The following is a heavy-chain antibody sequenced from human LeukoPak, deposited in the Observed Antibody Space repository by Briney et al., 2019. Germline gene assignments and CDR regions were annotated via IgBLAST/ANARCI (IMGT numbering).Heavy chain of an antibody. CDR1: GFTFSSAW. CDR3: AKRMITFGGVILSY. D-gene: IGHD3-16*02. V-gene: IGHV3-15*07. CDR2: IKSETDGGTT. J-gene: IGHJ4*02. Sequence: PGGSLRLSCAASGFTFSSAWMNWVRQAPGKGLVWVGRIKSETDGGTTDYAAPVKGTFTISRDDSENTLYLQMNSLKTEDTAVYYCAKRMITFGGVILSYWGQGALVTVSS.